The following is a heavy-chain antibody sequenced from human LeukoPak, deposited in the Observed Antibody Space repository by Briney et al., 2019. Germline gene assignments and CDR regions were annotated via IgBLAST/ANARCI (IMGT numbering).Heavy chain of an antibody. CDR1: GFTFSSYA. CDR3: AKGSIAAAGWYYFDY. CDR2: ISGSGGST. J-gene: IGHJ4*02. D-gene: IGHD6-13*01. Sequence: SGGSLRLSCAASGFTFSSYAMSWVRQGPGKGLDWVSVISGSGGSTYYTDSVKGRFTISRDNSKNTLYLQMNSLRAEDTAVYYCAKGSIAAAGWYYFDYWGQGTLVTVSS. V-gene: IGHV3-23*01.